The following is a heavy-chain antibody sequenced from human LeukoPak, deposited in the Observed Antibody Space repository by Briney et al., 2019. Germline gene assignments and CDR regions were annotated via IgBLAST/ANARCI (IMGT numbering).Heavy chain of an antibody. V-gene: IGHV3-13*01. Sequence: GGSLRLSCAASGFTFSSYDMHWVRQATGKGLEWVSAIGTAGDTYYPGSVKGRFTISRENAKNSLYLQMNSLRAGDTAVYYCARGGIEAARHVGGYYGMDVWGQGTTVTVSS. CDR1: GFTFSSYD. J-gene: IGHJ6*02. CDR3: ARGGIEAARHVGGYYGMDV. D-gene: IGHD6-6*01. CDR2: IGTAGDT.